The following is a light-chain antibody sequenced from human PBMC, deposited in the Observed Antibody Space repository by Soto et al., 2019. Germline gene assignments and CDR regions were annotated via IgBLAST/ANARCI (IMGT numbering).Light chain of an antibody. J-gene: IGKJ4*01. CDR1: QSVLYSSNNKNY. CDR3: QQYYSTPQLLT. CDR2: WAS. Sequence: DIVMTQSPDSLAVSLGERATINCKSSQSVLYSSNNKNYLAWYQQKPGQPPKLLIYWASTRESGVPDRFSGSGSGTDFTLTISSLQAEDVAVYYCQQYYSTPQLLTFGGGTKVEIK. V-gene: IGKV4-1*01.